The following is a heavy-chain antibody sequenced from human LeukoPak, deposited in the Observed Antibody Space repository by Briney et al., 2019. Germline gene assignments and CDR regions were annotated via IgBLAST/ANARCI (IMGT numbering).Heavy chain of an antibody. Sequence: PGGSLRLSCAASGITFSGFWMNWVRQAPGKGLEWVANINQDGTEKYFVDSVKGRFTISRDNAKRSVYLQMNSLRAEDTAVYYCAKEGAFPIITYDSWGQGTLVTVSS. CDR2: INQDGTEK. CDR3: AKEGAFPIITYDS. CDR1: GITFSGFW. D-gene: IGHD3-10*01. J-gene: IGHJ5*01. V-gene: IGHV3-7*01.